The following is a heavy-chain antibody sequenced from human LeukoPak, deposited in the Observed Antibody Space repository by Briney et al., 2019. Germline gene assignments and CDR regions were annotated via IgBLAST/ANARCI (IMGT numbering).Heavy chain of an antibody. Sequence: SETLSLTCTVSGGSISSGDYYWSWIRQPPGKGLEWIGEINHSGSTNYNPSLKSRVTISVDTSKNQFSLKLSSVTAADTAVYYCARDPYCSGGSCYSFFDYWGQGTLVTVSS. V-gene: IGHV4-39*07. CDR3: ARDPYCSGGSCYSFFDY. CDR1: GGSISSGDYY. CDR2: INHSGST. D-gene: IGHD2-15*01. J-gene: IGHJ4*02.